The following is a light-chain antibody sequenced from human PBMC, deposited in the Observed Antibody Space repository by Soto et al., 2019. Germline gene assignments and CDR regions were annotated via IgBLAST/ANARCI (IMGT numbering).Light chain of an antibody. CDR3: QQYNDVQCS. V-gene: IGKV1-5*03. CDR1: QNIGSW. J-gene: IGKJ2*02. CDR2: KAT. Sequence: DIQMTQSPSTLSASVGDGVTITCRASQNIGSWLAWYQQKPGEAPKLLISKATNLQSWVPSRFSGSGSGTDFSLTISSLQPVDSATYFCQQYNDVQCSFGPGTK.